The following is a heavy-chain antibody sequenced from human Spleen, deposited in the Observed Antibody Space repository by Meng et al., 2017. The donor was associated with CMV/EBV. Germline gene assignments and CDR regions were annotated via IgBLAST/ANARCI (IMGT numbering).Heavy chain of an antibody. CDR3: ARDGGYSGYDSPHFDY. CDR1: GFTFSDYY. D-gene: IGHD5-12*01. Sequence: GFTFSDYYMSWIRQAPGKGLEWVSYISSSGSTIYYADSVKGRFTISRDNAKNSLYLQMNSLRAEDTAVYYCARDGGYSGYDSPHFDYWGQGTLVTVSS. V-gene: IGHV3-11*04. J-gene: IGHJ4*02. CDR2: ISSSGSTI.